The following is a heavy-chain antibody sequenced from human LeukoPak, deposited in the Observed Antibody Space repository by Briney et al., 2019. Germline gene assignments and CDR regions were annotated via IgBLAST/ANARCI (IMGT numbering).Heavy chain of an antibody. V-gene: IGHV4-34*01. D-gene: IGHD3-10*01. J-gene: IGHJ4*02. CDR2: INHSGST. Sequence: PSETLSLTCAVYGGSFSGYYWSWIRQPPGKGLEWIGEINHSGSTNYNPSLKSRVTISVDTSKNQFSLKLSSVTAADTAVYYCARHVMYDYGSGSNPFDYWGRGTLVTVSS. CDR3: ARHVMYDYGSGSNPFDY. CDR1: GGSFSGYY.